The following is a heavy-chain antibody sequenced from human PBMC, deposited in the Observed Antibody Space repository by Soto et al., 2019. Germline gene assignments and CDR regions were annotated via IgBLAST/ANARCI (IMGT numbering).Heavy chain of an antibody. D-gene: IGHD6-6*01. Sequence: ASVKVSCKASGYTFTSYAMHWVRQAPGQRLEWMGWINAGNGNTKYSQKFQGRVTITRDTSASTAYMELSSLRSDDTAVYYWASDSPSDDEFDIWGPGTRVNVPS. CDR2: INAGNGNT. V-gene: IGHV1-3*01. CDR3: ASDSPSDDEFDI. J-gene: IGHJ3*02. CDR1: GYTFTSYA.